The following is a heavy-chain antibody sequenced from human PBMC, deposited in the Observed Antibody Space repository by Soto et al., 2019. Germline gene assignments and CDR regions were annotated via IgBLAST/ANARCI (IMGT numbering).Heavy chain of an antibody. J-gene: IGHJ4*02. V-gene: IGHV3-23*01. Sequence: GWSLRLSWAASGFTFSSYAMSWVRQAPGKGLEWVSAISGSGGSTYYADSVKGRFTISRDNSKNTLYLQMNSLRAEDTAVYYCEKDSYAVTSGFNIYWGPGMLVTVSS. CDR1: GFTFSSYA. D-gene: IGHD4-17*01. CDR2: ISGSGGST. CDR3: EKDSYAVTSGFNIY.